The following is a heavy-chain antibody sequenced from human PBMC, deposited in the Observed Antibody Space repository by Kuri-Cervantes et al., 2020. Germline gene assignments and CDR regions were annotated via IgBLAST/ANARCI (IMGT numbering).Heavy chain of an antibody. J-gene: IGHJ4*02. V-gene: IGHV2-5*08. Sequence: CTVSGGSISSGGYYWSWIRQHPGKGLEWLALIYWYDDKRYSPSLKSRLTITKDTSKNQVVLTMTNMDPVDTATYYCAHRRAANNPYYFNYWGQGTLVTVSS. D-gene: IGHD1/OR15-1a*01. CDR3: AHRRAANNPYYFNY. CDR2: IYWYDDK. CDR1: GGSISSGGYY.